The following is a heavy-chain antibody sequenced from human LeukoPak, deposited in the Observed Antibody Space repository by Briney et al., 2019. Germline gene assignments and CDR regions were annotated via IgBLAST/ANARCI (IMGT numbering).Heavy chain of an antibody. V-gene: IGHV4-59*01. Sequence: TSETLSLTCTVSGGSISSYYWSWIRQPPGKGLEWIGYIYYSGSTNYNPSLKSRVTISVDTSKNQFSLKLSSATAADTAVYYCARFLGGGYYFGYWGQGTLVTVSS. J-gene: IGHJ4*02. CDR2: IYYSGST. D-gene: IGHD3-16*01. CDR3: ARFLGGGYYFGY. CDR1: GGSISSYY.